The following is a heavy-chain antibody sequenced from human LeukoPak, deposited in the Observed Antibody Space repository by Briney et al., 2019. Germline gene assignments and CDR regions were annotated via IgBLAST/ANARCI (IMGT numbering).Heavy chain of an antibody. CDR3: ARVSSSGGYYSYDTFNI. Sequence: ASVKVSCKASGYTFTDYYMHWVRHAPGQGLEWMGRINPNTGTTNYAQKFQGRVTMTRDTSINAAYMELSSLRSDDTAVYYCARVSSSGGYYSYDTFNIWGQGTMVTVSS. D-gene: IGHD3-22*01. CDR1: GYTFTDYY. J-gene: IGHJ3*02. CDR2: INPNTGTT. V-gene: IGHV1-2*06.